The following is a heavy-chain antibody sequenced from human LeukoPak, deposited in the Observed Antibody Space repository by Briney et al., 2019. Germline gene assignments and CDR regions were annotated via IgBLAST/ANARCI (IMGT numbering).Heavy chain of an antibody. CDR3: ASGEQQLVVGGIDY. J-gene: IGHJ4*02. CDR2: ISYDGSKK. Sequence: GRSLRLSCAASGFTFSNYGMHWVRQAPGKGLEWVAVISYDGSKKYYADSVKGRSTISRDNSKSTLYLQMDTLRAEDTAVYYCASGEQQLVVGGIDYWGQGTLVTVSS. D-gene: IGHD6-13*01. CDR1: GFTFSNYG. V-gene: IGHV3-30*03.